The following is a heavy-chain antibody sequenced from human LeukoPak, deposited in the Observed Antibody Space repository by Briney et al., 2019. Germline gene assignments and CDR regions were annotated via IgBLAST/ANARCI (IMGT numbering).Heavy chain of an antibody. D-gene: IGHD3-10*01. CDR2: ISAYNGNT. CDR3: ARNGGMVRGVRVGWFDP. V-gene: IGHV1-18*01. J-gene: IGHJ5*02. Sequence: ASVKVSCKASGYTFTSYGISWVRQAPGQGLEWMGWISAYNGNTNYAQKLRGRVTMTTDTSTSTAYMELRSLRSDDTAVYYCARNGGMVRGVRVGWFDPWGQGTLVTVSS. CDR1: GYTFTSYG.